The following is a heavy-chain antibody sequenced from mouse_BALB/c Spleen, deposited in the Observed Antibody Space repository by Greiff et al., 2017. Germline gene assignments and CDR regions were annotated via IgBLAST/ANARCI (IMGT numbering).Heavy chain of an antibody. V-gene: IGHV14-3*02. CDR2: IDPANGNT. CDR3: ALDSSGYPWFAY. CDR1: GFNIKDTY. D-gene: IGHD3-2*01. J-gene: IGHJ3*01. Sequence: EVKLQESGAELVKPGASVKLSCTASGFNIKDTYLHWVKQRPEQGLEWIGRIDPANGNTNYDPKFQGKATITADTSSNTAYLQLSSLTSEDTAVYYCALDSSGYPWFAYWGQGTLVTVSA.